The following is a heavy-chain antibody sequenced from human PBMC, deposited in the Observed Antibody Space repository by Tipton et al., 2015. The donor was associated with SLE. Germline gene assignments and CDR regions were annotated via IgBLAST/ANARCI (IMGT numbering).Heavy chain of an antibody. CDR1: GYTFTGYH. CDR3: ARECSGTGCLDY. V-gene: IGHV1-18*04. D-gene: IGHD3-10*02. J-gene: IGHJ4*02. CDR2: ISTKNGDT. Sequence: QSGPEVKKPGSSVKVSCETSGYTFTGYHIHWVRQAPGQGLEWMGWISTKNGDTKYAQRFQGRVSMTTDTSTSTTYMALRSPRSDDTAIYYCARECSGTGCLDYWGQGTLVTVSS.